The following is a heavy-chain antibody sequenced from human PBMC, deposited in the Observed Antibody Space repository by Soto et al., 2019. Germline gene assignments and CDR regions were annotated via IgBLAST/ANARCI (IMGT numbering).Heavy chain of an antibody. CDR2: ISGSGGST. D-gene: IGHD3-22*01. CDR1: GFTFSSYA. V-gene: IGHV3-23*01. J-gene: IGHJ6*02. CDR3: AKARYYYHSSGYLHHYYYGMDV. Sequence: GGSLRLACAASGFTFSSYAMSWVRQAPGKGLEWVSAISGSGGSTYYADSVKGRFTISRDNSKNTLYLQMNSLRAEDTAVYYCAKARYYYHSSGYLHHYYYGMDVWGQGTTVTV.